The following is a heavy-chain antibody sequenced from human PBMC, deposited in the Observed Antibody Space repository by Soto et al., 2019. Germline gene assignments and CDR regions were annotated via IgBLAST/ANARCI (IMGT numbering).Heavy chain of an antibody. CDR3: PPDSYSLIKIVRFAY. D-gene: IGHD1-26*01. Sequence: GGSLRLSCAASGFTFTNAWINWVRQAPGKGLEWVGRIKSKTDGGTTDYAEPVKGRFAISRDDSNNMVYLQMNSLKIEDTAVYYFPPDSYSLIKIVRFAYWGHGPLAPVSS. CDR1: GFTFTNAW. CDR2: IKSKTDGGTT. J-gene: IGHJ4*01. V-gene: IGHV3-15*07.